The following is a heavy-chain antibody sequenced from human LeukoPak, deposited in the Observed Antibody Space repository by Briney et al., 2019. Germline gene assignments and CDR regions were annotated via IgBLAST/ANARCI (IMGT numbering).Heavy chain of an antibody. CDR3: ARYITVGATYQHFDY. V-gene: IGHV1-2*04. J-gene: IGHJ4*02. CDR2: INPNSGGT. D-gene: IGHD1-26*01. CDR1: GYTFTGYY. Sequence: GASVTVSCTASGYTFTGYYMHWVRQAPGQGPEWMGWINPNSGGTNYAQKFQGWVTMTRDTSISTAYMELSRLRSDDTAVYYCARYITVGATYQHFDYWGQGTLVTVSS.